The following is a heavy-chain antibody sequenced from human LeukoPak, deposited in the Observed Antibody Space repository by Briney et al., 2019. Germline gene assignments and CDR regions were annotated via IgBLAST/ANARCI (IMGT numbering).Heavy chain of an antibody. CDR2: IYYSVSS. J-gene: IGHJ4*02. Sequence: SETLSLTCTVSGESISTYYWSWIRQPPGKGLEWIGYIYYSVSSDYNPSLKSRVTMSVDMSTNQISLKLSSVTAADTAVYYCARGSGGDGSGSLWGQGTLVTVSS. V-gene: IGHV4-59*01. D-gene: IGHD3-10*01. CDR1: GESISTYY. CDR3: ARGSGGDGSGSL.